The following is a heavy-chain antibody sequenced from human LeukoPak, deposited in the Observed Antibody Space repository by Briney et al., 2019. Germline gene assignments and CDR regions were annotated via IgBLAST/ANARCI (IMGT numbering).Heavy chain of an antibody. D-gene: IGHD3-10*01. J-gene: IGHJ4*02. CDR1: GFTFSTYA. CDR3: ARGTYFYFDY. V-gene: IGHV3-74*01. CDR2: INSDGSST. Sequence: GGSLRLSCAASGFTFSTYAMSWVRQAPGKGLVWVSRINSDGSSTSYADSVKGRFTISRDNAKNSLYLQMNSLRAEDTAVYYCARGTYFYFDYWGQGTLVTVSS.